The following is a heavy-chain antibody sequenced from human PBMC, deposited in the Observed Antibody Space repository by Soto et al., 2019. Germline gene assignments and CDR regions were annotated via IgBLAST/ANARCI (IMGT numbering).Heavy chain of an antibody. CDR1: GGSISSYY. CDR2: IYTSGST. V-gene: IGHV4-4*07. J-gene: IGHJ1*01. D-gene: IGHD1-26*01. Sequence: KPSETLSLTCTVSGGSISSYYWSWIRQPAGKGLEWIGRIYTSGSTNYNPSLKSRVTMSVNTSKNQFSLKLSSVTAADTAVYYCARASGRGSYFAQFQHWGQGTLVTVSS. CDR3: ARASGRGSYFAQFQH.